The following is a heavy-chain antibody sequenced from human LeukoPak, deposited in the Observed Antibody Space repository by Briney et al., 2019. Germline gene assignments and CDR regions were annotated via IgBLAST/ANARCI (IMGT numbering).Heavy chain of an antibody. CDR1: GGSISGYY. CDR2: VYTSGTT. Sequence: SETLSLTCTVSGGSISGYYENWTRQPAGKALEWFGRVYTSGTTNYSPSLKSRITMSMDTSKNQFSLRLISVTAADTAVYYCARSTGWSSDLFDYWGEGTLVTVSS. J-gene: IGHJ4*02. V-gene: IGHV4-4*07. D-gene: IGHD6-19*01. CDR3: ARSTGWSSDLFDY.